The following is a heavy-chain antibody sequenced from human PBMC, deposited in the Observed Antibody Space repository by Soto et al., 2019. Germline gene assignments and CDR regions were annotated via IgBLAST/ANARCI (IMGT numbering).Heavy chain of an antibody. D-gene: IGHD6-13*01. CDR2: IKQDGSEK. J-gene: IGHJ3*02. CDR3: ARDWEQQLSPLSFDAFDI. Sequence: GGSLRLSCAASGFTFSSYWMSWVRQAPGKGLEWVANIKQDGSEKYYVDSVKGRFTISRDNAKNSLYLQMNSLRAEDTAVYYCARDWEQQLSPLSFDAFDIWGQGTMVTVSS. CDR1: GFTFSSYW. V-gene: IGHV3-7*01.